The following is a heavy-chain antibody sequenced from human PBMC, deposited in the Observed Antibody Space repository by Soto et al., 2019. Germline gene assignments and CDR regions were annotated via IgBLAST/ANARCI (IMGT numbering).Heavy chain of an antibody. CDR3: ARQRYYYGSGSYYNPAYFDY. J-gene: IGHJ4*02. D-gene: IGHD3-10*01. Sequence: SETLSLTCTVSGGSISSYYWSWIRQPPGKGLEWIGYISYTGSSNYNPSLKSRVTISVDTSKNQFSLRLSSVTAADTAVYYCARQRYYYGSGSYYNPAYFDYWGQGTLVTVSS. CDR2: ISYTGSS. V-gene: IGHV4-59*08. CDR1: GGSISSYY.